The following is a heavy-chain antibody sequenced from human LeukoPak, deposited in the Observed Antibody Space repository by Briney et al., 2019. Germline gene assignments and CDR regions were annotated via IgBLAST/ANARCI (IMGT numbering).Heavy chain of an antibody. CDR2: AFSDGRT. CDR3: ARVFQFRSYDIPFDY. D-gene: IGHD3-9*01. CDR1: GITVSTNY. J-gene: IGHJ4*02. Sequence: GGSLRLSCAASGITVSTNYMSWVRQAPGKGLEWVSIAFSDGRTFYADSVKGRFTISRDNAKNSLYLQMNSLRAEDTAVYYCARVFQFRSYDIPFDYWGQGILVTVSS. V-gene: IGHV3-53*01.